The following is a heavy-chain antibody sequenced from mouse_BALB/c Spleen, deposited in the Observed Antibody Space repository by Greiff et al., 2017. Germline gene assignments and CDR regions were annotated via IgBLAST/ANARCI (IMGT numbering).Heavy chain of an antibody. CDR3: ARRPYDYDGY. CDR2: IDPANGNT. D-gene: IGHD2-4*01. Sequence: DVKLVESGAELVKPGASVKLSCTASGFNIKDTYMHWVKQRPEQGLEWIGRIDPANGNTKYDPKFQGKATITADTSSNTAYLQLSSLTSEDTAVYYCARRPYDYDGYWGQGTTLTVSS. V-gene: IGHV14-3*02. J-gene: IGHJ2*01. CDR1: GFNIKDTY.